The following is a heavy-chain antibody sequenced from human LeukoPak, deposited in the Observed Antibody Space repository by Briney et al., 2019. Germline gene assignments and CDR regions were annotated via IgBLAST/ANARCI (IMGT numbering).Heavy chain of an antibody. CDR1: GGSISSGGYY. J-gene: IGHJ3*02. Sequence: ASQTLSLTCTVSGGSISSGGYYWSWIRQHPGKGLEWIGYIYYSGSTYYNPSLKSRVTISVDTSKNQFSLKLSSVTAADTAVYYCARMNTDAFDIWGQGTMVTVSS. CDR2: IYYSGST. CDR3: ARMNTDAFDI. D-gene: IGHD4-11*01. V-gene: IGHV4-31*03.